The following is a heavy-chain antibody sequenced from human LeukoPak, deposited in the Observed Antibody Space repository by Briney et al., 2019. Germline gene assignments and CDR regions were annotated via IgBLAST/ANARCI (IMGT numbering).Heavy chain of an antibody. Sequence: GGSLRLSCAASGFTFSSYSMNWVRQAPGKGLEWVSYISSSSSTIYYADSVKGRFTISRDNAKNSLYLQMNSLRAEDTAVYYCAKGGAAAAEGAFDIWGQGTMVTVSS. CDR3: AKGGAAAAEGAFDI. J-gene: IGHJ3*02. V-gene: IGHV3-48*01. D-gene: IGHD6-13*01. CDR2: ISSSSSTI. CDR1: GFTFSSYS.